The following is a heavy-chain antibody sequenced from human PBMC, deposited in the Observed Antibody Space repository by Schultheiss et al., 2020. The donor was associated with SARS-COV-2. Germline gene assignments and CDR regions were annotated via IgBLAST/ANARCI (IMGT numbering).Heavy chain of an antibody. CDR3: ARTPYGMDV. V-gene: IGHV4-39*07. CDR2: ISLSGST. CDR1: GGSISSGGYY. Sequence: SETLSLTCAVYGGSISSGGYYWSWIRQPPGTGLEWIGEISLSGSTNYNPSLKSRVTISVDKSKNQFSLKLTSVTAADTAVYYCARTPYGMDVWGQGTTVTVSS. J-gene: IGHJ6*02.